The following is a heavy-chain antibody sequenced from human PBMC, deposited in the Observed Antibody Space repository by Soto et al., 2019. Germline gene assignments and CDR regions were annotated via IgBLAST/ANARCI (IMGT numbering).Heavy chain of an antibody. J-gene: IGHJ3*02. Sequence: ASVKVSCKASGYTFTGYYMHWVRPAPGQGLEWMGWINPNSGGTNYAQKFQGWVTMTRDTSISTAYMELSRLRSDDTAVYYCARGDRVDYYDSRAHDAFDIWGQGTMVTVSS. D-gene: IGHD3-22*01. CDR3: ARGDRVDYYDSRAHDAFDI. V-gene: IGHV1-2*04. CDR2: INPNSGGT. CDR1: GYTFTGYY.